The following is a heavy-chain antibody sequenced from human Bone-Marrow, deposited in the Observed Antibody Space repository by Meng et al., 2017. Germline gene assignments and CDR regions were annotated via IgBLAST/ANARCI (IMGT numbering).Heavy chain of an antibody. CDR3: ASGGITVSAVVEPFDP. CDR2: IIPIFGTA. J-gene: IGHJ5*02. V-gene: IGHV1-69*13. D-gene: IGHD1-20*01. Sequence: SVKVSCKASGGTFSSYAISWVRQAPGQGLEWMGGIIPIFGTANYAQKFQGRVTITADESTSTAYMELSSLRSEDTAVYYCASGGITVSAVVEPFDPWGQGTLVTVSS. CDR1: GGTFSSYA.